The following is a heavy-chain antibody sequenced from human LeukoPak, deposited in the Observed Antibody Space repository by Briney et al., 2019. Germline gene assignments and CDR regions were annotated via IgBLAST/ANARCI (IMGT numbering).Heavy chain of an antibody. Sequence: GGSLRLSCAASGFTFSSYGMHWVRQAPGKGLEWVAVISYDGSNKYYTDSVKGRFTISRDNSKNTLFLQMNSLRPEDTALYYCAKYPGGFTGIVKYYHMDVWGKGTTVTVSS. CDR3: AKYPGGFTGIVKYYHMDV. V-gene: IGHV3-30*18. D-gene: IGHD1-26*01. CDR1: GFTFSSYG. CDR2: ISYDGSNK. J-gene: IGHJ6*03.